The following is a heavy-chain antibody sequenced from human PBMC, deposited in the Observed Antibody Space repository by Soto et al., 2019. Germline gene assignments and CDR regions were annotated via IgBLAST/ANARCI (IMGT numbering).Heavy chain of an antibody. CDR2: INPNSGGT. CDR3: ARGNGGNSGQYYYYYYGMDV. V-gene: IGHV1-2*04. J-gene: IGHJ6*02. D-gene: IGHD2-21*02. CDR1: GYSFTGYY. Sequence: GASVKVSCKASGYSFTGYYMHWVLQAPGQGLEWMGWINPNSGGTNYAQKFQGWVTMTRDTSISTAYMELSRLRSDDTAVYYCARGNGGNSGQYYYYYYGMDVWGQGTTVTV.